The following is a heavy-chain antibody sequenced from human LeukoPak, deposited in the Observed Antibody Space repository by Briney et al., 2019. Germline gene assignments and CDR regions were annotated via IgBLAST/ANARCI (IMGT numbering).Heavy chain of an antibody. Sequence: GGSLRLSCAAPGFTFSGSAMPWVRQASGKGLEWVGRIRSKANSYATAYAASVKGRFTISRDDSKNTLYLQMNSLRAEDTAVYYCARDWMAVTDYWGQGTLVTVSS. J-gene: IGHJ4*02. D-gene: IGHD2-21*02. V-gene: IGHV3-73*01. CDR3: ARDWMAVTDY. CDR2: IRSKANSYAT. CDR1: GFTFSGSA.